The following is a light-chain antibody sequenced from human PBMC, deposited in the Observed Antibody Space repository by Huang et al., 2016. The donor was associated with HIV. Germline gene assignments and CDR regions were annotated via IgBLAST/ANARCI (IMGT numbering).Light chain of an antibody. CDR1: QGISSY. J-gene: IGKJ2*01. CDR2: DAS. CDR3: QHLDSYPPYT. Sequence: IQLTQSPSSLSASVGDRVTITCRASQGISSYLAWYQQKPGKAPKLLIDDASTLQRGVQSRFSVSRSGTDFTLTISSLQPEDFATYYCQHLDSYPPYTFGQGTKLEIK. V-gene: IGKV1-9*01.